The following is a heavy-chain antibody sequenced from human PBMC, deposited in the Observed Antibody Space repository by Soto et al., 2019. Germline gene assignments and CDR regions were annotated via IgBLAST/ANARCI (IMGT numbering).Heavy chain of an antibody. D-gene: IGHD4-4*01. J-gene: IGHJ3*01. CDR1: GFTFDYYW. CDR2: IQNDGSST. CDR3: ARGNLGGFDL. V-gene: IGHV3-74*01. Sequence: EVQLVESEGGLVQRGGSLRLSCASSGFTFDYYWMHWVRQAPGQGLVWVAHIQNDGSSTTYADSVKGRFTISRDNAKNTMYLQMNSLGAEDTAVYYCARGNLGGFDLWGQGTTVTVSS.